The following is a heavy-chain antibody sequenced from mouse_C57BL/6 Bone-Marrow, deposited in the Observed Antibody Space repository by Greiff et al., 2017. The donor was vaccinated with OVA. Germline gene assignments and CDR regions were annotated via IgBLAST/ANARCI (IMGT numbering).Heavy chain of an antibody. CDR3: ARGRIYYGSSSFDY. V-gene: IGHV5-17*01. J-gene: IGHJ2*01. D-gene: IGHD1-1*01. Sequence: EVKLEESGGGLVKPGGSLKLSCAASGFTFSDYGMHWVRQAPEKGLEWVAYISSGSSTIYYADTVKGRFTISRDNAKNTLFLQMTSLRSEDTAMYYCARGRIYYGSSSFDYWGQGTTLTVSS. CDR2: ISSGSSTI. CDR1: GFTFSDYG.